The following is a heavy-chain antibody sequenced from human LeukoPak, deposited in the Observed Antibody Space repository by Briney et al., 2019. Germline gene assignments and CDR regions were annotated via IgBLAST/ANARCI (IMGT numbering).Heavy chain of an antibody. D-gene: IGHD2-2*01. CDR2: ISSSGSFM. J-gene: IGHJ4*02. CDR1: GFTFSTYS. Sequence: GGSLRLSCAASGFTFSTYSMNWVRQPPGKGLEWVSSISSSGSFMYYADSVKGRFTISRDNAKNSLYLQMNSLRAEDTAVYYCAKTTDCSGSSCYAAGGYWGQGTLVSVSS. V-gene: IGHV3-21*04. CDR3: AKTTDCSGSSCYAAGGY.